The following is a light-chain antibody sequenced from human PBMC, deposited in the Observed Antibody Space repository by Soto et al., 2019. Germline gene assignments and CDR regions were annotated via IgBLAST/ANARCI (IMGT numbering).Light chain of an antibody. CDR2: GAS. CDR3: QQYNSYSLT. Sequence: DIVMTQSPATLSVAPGERVTFSCRASQGVSRKLAWYQHKPGQAPRLLISGASTGATGIPARFSGSGSGTEFTLTISSLQSEYCATYYCQQYNSYSLTFGGGTKVEIK. V-gene: IGKV3-15*01. CDR1: QGVSRK. J-gene: IGKJ4*01.